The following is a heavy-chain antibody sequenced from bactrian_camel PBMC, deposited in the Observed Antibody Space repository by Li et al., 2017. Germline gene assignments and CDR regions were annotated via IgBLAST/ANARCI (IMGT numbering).Heavy chain of an antibody. CDR1: GYTASNNC. J-gene: IGHJ4*01. CDR3: AAASTTYGQCVALETTPFPY. D-gene: IGHD2*01. V-gene: IGHV3S40*01. CDR2: INRFGGST. Sequence: VQLVESGGGSVQAGGSLRLSCAASGYTASNNCVGWFRQAPGKERERVASINRFGGSTYYADSVKGRFTIDRDSAKGAVYLQMNNLKPEDTAMYYCAAASTTYGQCVALETTPFPYWGQGTQVTVS.